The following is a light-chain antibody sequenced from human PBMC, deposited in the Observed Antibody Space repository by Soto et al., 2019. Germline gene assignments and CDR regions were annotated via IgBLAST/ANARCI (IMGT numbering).Light chain of an antibody. Sequence: QSALTQPRSVSGSPGQSVTISCTGTNSDVGSCNCVSWYQQYPGKAPKLMIYDVSKRPSGVPDRFSGSKSVTTASLTISGLQAEDEADYYCCSYAGSFVVFGGGTKLTVL. CDR3: CSYAGSFVV. V-gene: IGLV2-11*01. J-gene: IGLJ2*01. CDR2: DVS. CDR1: NSDVGSCNC.